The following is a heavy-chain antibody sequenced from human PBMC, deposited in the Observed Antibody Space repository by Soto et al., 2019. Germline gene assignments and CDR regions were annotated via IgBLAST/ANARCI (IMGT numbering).Heavy chain of an antibody. CDR3: ARGREYGFSDAVYFDY. V-gene: IGHV4-34*01. CDR1: GGSFSGYY. CDR2: INHSGST. D-gene: IGHD5-12*01. J-gene: IGHJ4*02. Sequence: QVQLQQWGAGLLKPSETLSLTCAVYGGSFSGYYWSWIRQPPGKGLEWIGEINHSGSTNYNPSLKSRVTISVDTSKNQFSLKLSSVTAADTAVYYCARGREYGFSDAVYFDYWGQGTLVTVSS.